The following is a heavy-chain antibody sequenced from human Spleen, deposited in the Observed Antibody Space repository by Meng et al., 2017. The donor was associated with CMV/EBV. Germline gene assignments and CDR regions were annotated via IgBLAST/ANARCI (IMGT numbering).Heavy chain of an antibody. V-gene: IGHV3-11*04. CDR3: RSSSSPYYYGMDV. CDR1: GFTFSDYY. Sequence: GESLKISCAASGFTFSDYYMSWIRQAPGKGLEWVSYISSSGSTIYYADSVKGRFTISRDNAKNSLYLQMNSLRAEDTAVYYCRSSSSPYYYGMDVWGQGTTVTVSS. J-gene: IGHJ6*02. D-gene: IGHD6-6*01. CDR2: ISSSGSTI.